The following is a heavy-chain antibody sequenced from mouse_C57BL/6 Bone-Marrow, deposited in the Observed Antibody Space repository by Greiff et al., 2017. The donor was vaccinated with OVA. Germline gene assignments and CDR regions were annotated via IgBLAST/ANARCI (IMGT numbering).Heavy chain of an antibody. J-gene: IGHJ4*01. V-gene: IGHV1-63*01. D-gene: IGHD4-1*01. CDR2: IYPGGGYT. CDR3: ARYLWDPYYAMDD. Sequence: VQLQQSGAELVRPGTSVKMSCKASGYTFTNYWIGWAKQRPGHGLEWIGDIYPGGGYTNYNEKFKGKATLTADKSSSTAYMQFSSLTSEDSAIYYCARYLWDPYYAMDDWGQGTSVTVSS. CDR1: GYTFTNYW.